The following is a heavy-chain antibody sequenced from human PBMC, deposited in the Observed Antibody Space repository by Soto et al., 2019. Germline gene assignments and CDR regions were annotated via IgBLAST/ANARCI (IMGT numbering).Heavy chain of an antibody. V-gene: IGHV1-3*01. CDR1: RYTFTSYA. Sequence: ASVKVSCKASRYTFTSYAVHSPRQAPPQRLEWVGWINAGNGNTKYSQKFQGRVTITRDTSASTAYMELSSLRSEDTAVYYCASSYSNYALIDYYYYGMDVWGQGTTVTVSS. J-gene: IGHJ6*02. D-gene: IGHD4-4*01. CDR3: ASSYSNYALIDYYYYGMDV. CDR2: INAGNGNT.